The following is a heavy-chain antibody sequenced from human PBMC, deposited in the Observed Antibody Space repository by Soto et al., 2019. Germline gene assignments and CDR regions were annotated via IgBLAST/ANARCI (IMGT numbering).Heavy chain of an antibody. D-gene: IGHD3-10*01. CDR2: IKSKTDGGTT. CDR3: TTENMEGVRGVQVSPHIDY. J-gene: IGHJ4*02. Sequence: GGSLRLSCAASGFTFSNAWMSWVRQAPGKGLEWVGRIKSKTDGGTTDYAAPVKGRFTISREDSKNTLYLQMNSLKTEDTAVYYCTTENMEGVRGVQVSPHIDYWGQGTLVTVSS. V-gene: IGHV3-15*01. CDR1: GFTFSNAW.